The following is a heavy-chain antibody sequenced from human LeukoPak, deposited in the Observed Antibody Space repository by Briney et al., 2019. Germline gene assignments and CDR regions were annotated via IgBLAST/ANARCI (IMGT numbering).Heavy chain of an antibody. J-gene: IGHJ5*02. CDR1: GGSFSGYY. CDR3: ASLYSRRGGRRVGYIPTP. V-gene: IGHV4-34*01. D-gene: IGHD5-24*01. CDR2: INHSGST. Sequence: SETLSLTCAVYGGSFSGYYWSWIRQPPGKGLEWIGEINHSGSTNYNPSLKSRVTISVDTSKNQSSLKLSSVTAADTAVYYCASLYSRRGGRRVGYIPTPWGQGPLVPVPS.